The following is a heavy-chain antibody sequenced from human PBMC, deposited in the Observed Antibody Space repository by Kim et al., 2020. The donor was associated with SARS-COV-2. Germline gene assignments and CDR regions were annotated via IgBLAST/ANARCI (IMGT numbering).Heavy chain of an antibody. V-gene: IGHV3-48*02. Sequence: GGSLRLSCEASGFTFSTYRMNWVRQAPGKGLEWVSFISSSSDLIYYADSVKGRFTISRDTAKNSLFLKMNSLSDEDTALYYWARDRGRVVPPSSPQQMDV. CDR1: GFTFSTYR. CDR3: ARDRGRVVPPSSPQQMDV. J-gene: IGHJ6*01. CDR2: ISSSSDLI. D-gene: IGHD2-2*01.